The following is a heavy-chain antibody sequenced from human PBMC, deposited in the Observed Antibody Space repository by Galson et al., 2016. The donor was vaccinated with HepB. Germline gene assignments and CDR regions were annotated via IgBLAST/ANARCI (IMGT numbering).Heavy chain of an antibody. J-gene: IGHJ4*02. CDR1: GFTFSDYY. CDR2: ISSSSSYT. CDR3: ARDSSSGSYYGVSYFDY. V-gene: IGHV3-11*06. Sequence: SLRLSCAASGFTFSDYYMSWIRQAPGKGLEWVSYISSSSSYTDYADSVKGRFTISRDNTKNSLYLQMNSLRAEDTAVFYCARDSSSGSYYGVSYFDYWGQGTLVTVSS. D-gene: IGHD1-26*01.